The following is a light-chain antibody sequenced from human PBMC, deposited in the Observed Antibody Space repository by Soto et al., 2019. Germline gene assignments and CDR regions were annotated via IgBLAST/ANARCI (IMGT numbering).Light chain of an antibody. CDR3: QLYNFRPPLT. V-gene: IGKV3-15*01. CDR1: QSVNSN. Sequence: EIVMTQSPATLSVSPGERATLSCRASQSVNSNLAWYRQKPGQAPRLLISDASTRATGVPARFSGSGSGTEFTLTVSRLQSEDSGISYFQLYNFRPPLTFGGGTKVEIK. CDR2: DAS. J-gene: IGKJ4*01.